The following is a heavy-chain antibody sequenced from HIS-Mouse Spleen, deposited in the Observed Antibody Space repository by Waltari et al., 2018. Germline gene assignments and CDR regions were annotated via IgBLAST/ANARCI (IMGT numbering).Heavy chain of an antibody. V-gene: IGHV1-8*01. CDR3: ARIGSHRRGYSYGYWFDP. Sequence: QVQLVQSGAEVKKPGASVKVSCKASGYTFTSYDINWVRQATGQGLEWMGWINTKSGNTGYAQKFQGRVTMTRNTSISTAYMELSSLRSEDTAVYYCARIGSHRRGYSYGYWFDPWGQGTLVTVSS. J-gene: IGHJ5*02. CDR1: GYTFTSYD. CDR2: INTKSGNT. D-gene: IGHD5-18*01.